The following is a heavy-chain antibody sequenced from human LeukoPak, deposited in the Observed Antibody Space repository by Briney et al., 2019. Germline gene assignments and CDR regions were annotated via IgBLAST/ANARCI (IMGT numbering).Heavy chain of an antibody. D-gene: IGHD6-13*01. V-gene: IGHV5-51*01. J-gene: IGHJ6*03. CDR2: IYPGDSDT. CDR1: GYSFTSYW. Sequence: KPGESLKISCKGSGYSFTSYWIGWVRQMPGKGLEWMGIIYPGDSDTRYSPSFQGPVTIPADKSISTAYLQWSSLKASDTAMYYCARLGSSSWYPYYNYMDVWGKGTTVTVSS. CDR3: ARLGSSSWYPYYNYMDV.